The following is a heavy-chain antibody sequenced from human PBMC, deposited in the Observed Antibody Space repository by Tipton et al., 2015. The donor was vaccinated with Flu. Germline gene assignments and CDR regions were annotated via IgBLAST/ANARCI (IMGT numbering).Heavy chain of an antibody. J-gene: IGHJ6*02. CDR1: GYIFSNYW. D-gene: IGHD4/OR15-4a*01. CDR2: IYPGDSDT. V-gene: IGHV5-51*01. CDR3: ARHADGYDYGYRNGMDV. Sequence: VQLVQSGGEVKKPGESLRISCKGSGYIFSNYWLAWVRQVPGRGLEWMGIIYPGDSDTRYNAPFQGQVTISADKSTTTAYLQWSSLRASDSATYYCARHADGYDYGYRNGMDVWGQGTTVIVSS.